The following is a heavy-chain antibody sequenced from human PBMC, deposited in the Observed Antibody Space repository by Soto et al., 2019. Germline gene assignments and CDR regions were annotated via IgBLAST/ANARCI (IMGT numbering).Heavy chain of an antibody. CDR3: ARHRHPRGTVGATSPLDP. CDR1: GFSVSSNY. Sequence: PGGSLRLSCAISGFSVSSNYLSWVRQAPGKGLGWVSVHYSGGSTYYADSVQGRFTISRDKSNNTLYLQMRRVRAEDTAVYFCARHRHPRGTVGATSPLDPWGQGTQVTVS. V-gene: IGHV3-53*01. J-gene: IGHJ5*02. CDR2: HYSGGST. D-gene: IGHD1-26*01.